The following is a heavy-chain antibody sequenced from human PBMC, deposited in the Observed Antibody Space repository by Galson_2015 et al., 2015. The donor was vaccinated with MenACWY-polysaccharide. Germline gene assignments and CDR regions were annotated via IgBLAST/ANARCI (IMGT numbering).Heavy chain of an antibody. V-gene: IGHV6-1*01. J-gene: IGHJ5*01. CDR2: TYYTSNWSS. CDR3: VRGGAAASLLFDS. D-gene: IGHD2-15*01. CDR1: GDSVSSNTAA. Sequence: CAISGDSVSSNTAAWNWIMQSPSRGLEWLGRTYYTSNWSSDYALSVRGRITINADTSKNQFSLQLNSVIPEDTAVYYCVRGGAAASLLFDSWGQGTLVTVSS.